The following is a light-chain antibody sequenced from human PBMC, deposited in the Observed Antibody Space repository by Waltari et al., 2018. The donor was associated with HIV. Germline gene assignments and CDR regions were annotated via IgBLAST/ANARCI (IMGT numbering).Light chain of an antibody. CDR1: SSDIGGYNY. Sequence: QSALTQPASVSGSPGQSITISCPGTSSDIGGYNYVSWYQQHPGNAPNLMIFAASTRPSGISNRFSGSKSGNTASLTISGLQADDEAHYFCSSFSITSTLVVFGGGTKLTVL. J-gene: IGLJ2*01. CDR3: SSFSITSTLVV. CDR2: AAS. V-gene: IGLV2-14*03.